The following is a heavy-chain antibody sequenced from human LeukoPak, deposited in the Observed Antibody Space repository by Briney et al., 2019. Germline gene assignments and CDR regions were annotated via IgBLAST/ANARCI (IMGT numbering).Heavy chain of an antibody. CDR3: AREGLGDSRGYYFGY. V-gene: IGHV3-11*01. Sequence: GGSLRLSCAASGYTFSDYYMSWIRQAPGKGLEWVSYISRSGSIIKYADSVEGRFTISRDNAKNSLYLQMNSLRAEDSAVYYCAREGLGDSRGYYFGYWGQGTLVTVSS. D-gene: IGHD3-22*01. CDR2: ISRSGSII. CDR1: GYTFSDYY. J-gene: IGHJ4*02.